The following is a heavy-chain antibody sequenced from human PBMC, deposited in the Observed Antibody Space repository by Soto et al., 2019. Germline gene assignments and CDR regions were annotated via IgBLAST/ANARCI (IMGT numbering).Heavy chain of an antibody. CDR3: ARDQGAFDI. J-gene: IGHJ3*02. CDR1: GFTFGNYW. Sequence: PGWSLRLSCAVSGFTFGNYWMHWFRYAPGKGLVWVSHIKNGGSGTGYADSVKGRFNITRDNAKDTLFLQRNSLSGAATAAYSGARDQGAFDIWSQ. V-gene: IGHV3-74*01. CDR2: IKNGGSGT.